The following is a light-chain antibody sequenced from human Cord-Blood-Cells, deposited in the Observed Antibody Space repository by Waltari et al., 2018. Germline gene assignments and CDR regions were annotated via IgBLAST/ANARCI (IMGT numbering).Light chain of an antibody. CDR2: EVS. Sequence: HSALTRPPSASGSPGPSVTIPCPGTSSDVCGYNYVSWYQPPPGKAPNLMIYEVSKRPAGVPDRFSGSKSGNTASLTVSGLQAEDEADYYCSSYAGSNNLVFGGGTKLTVL. J-gene: IGLJ2*01. V-gene: IGLV2-8*01. CDR3: SSYAGSNNLV. CDR1: SSDVCGYNY.